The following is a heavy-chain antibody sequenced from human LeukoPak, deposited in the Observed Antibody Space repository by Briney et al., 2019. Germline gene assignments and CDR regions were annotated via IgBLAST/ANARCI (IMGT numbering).Heavy chain of an antibody. CDR1: GYTFTSYD. D-gene: IGHD1-26*01. CDR2: MNPNSGNT. V-gene: IGHV1-8*01. CDR3: ARALVGATPGWFDP. J-gene: IGHJ5*02. Sequence: ASVKVSCKASGYTFTSYDINWVRQATGQGLEWMGWMNPNSGNTGYAQKFQGRVTMTRNTSISTAYMELSRLRSDDTAVYYCARALVGATPGWFDPWGQGTLVTVSS.